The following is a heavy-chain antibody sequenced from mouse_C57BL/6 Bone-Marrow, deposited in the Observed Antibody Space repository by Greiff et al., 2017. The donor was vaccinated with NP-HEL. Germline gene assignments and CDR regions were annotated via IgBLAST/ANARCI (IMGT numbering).Heavy chain of an antibody. Sequence: VQLRQSGAELARPGASVKLSCKASGYTFTSYGIRWVKQRTGQGLEWIGEIYPRSGNTYYNEKLKGKATLTADKSSSTAYMKLRSLTSEDSAVYFCARPLYDGYASWFAYWGQGTLVTVSA. CDR2: IYPRSGNT. D-gene: IGHD2-3*01. J-gene: IGHJ3*01. V-gene: IGHV1-81*01. CDR3: ARPLYDGYASWFAY. CDR1: GYTFTSYG.